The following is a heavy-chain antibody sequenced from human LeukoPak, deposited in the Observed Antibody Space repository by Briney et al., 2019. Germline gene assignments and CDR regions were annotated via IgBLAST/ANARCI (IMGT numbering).Heavy chain of an antibody. Sequence: GGSLRLSCAASGFTVSSSYMSWVRQAPGKGLDWVSIIYSGGSTYYADSVKGRFTISRDNSKNTLYLQMNSLRAEDTAVYYCARLVVPAAYFDYWGQGTLVTVSS. D-gene: IGHD2-2*01. CDR2: IYSGGST. CDR1: GFTVSSSY. J-gene: IGHJ4*02. V-gene: IGHV3-66*02. CDR3: ARLVVPAAYFDY.